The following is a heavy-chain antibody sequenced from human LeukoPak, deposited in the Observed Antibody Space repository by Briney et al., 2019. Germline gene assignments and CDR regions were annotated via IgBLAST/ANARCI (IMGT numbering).Heavy chain of an antibody. D-gene: IGHD2-2*01. V-gene: IGHV3-23*01. CDR1: GFTFSSYA. CDR2: ITSAGNT. J-gene: IGHJ4*02. CDR3: AKGGGPYHLPTDY. Sequence: GGSLRLSCAASGFTFSSYAMNWVRQAPGKGLEWVSAITSAGNTYYTDSVKGRFTISRDSSKNTLYLQMNSLRSEDTAVYYCAKGGGPYHLPTDYWGQGTLVTVSS.